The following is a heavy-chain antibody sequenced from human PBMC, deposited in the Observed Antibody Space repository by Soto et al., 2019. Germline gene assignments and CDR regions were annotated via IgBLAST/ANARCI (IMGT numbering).Heavy chain of an antibody. V-gene: IGHV1-69*06. Sequence: QVQLVQSGAEVKKPGSSVKVSCKASGGTFSSYAISWVRQAPGQGLEWMGGIIPIFGTANYAQKFQGRVTITADNSTSTASMELSSLRSEDTAAYYCARDDHYYGSGSYSEYFDLCGRGTLVTVSS. CDR2: IIPIFGTA. CDR1: GGTFSSYA. J-gene: IGHJ2*01. D-gene: IGHD3-10*01. CDR3: ARDDHYYGSGSYSEYFDL.